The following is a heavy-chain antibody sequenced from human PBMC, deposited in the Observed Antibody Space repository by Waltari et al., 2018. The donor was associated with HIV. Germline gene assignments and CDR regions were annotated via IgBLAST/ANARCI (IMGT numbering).Heavy chain of an antibody. CDR1: GFIFRIFD. CDR3: ARDSHYYDSTPFDY. Sequence: QVQLVESGGGVVQPGGSLRLSCAGSGFIFRIFDLHWVRQAPGKGLEWVAVIGYDGTKKDFADSVKGRFTISRDNSKNTLYLQMNSLRAEDTAVYYCARDSHYYDSTPFDYWGQGTLVTVSS. CDR2: IGYDGTKK. V-gene: IGHV3-33*01. D-gene: IGHD3-22*01. J-gene: IGHJ4*02.